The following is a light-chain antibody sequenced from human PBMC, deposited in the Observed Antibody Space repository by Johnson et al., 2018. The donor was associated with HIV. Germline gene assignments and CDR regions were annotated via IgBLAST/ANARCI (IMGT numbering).Light chain of an antibody. CDR3: GTWDSSLSAGV. Sequence: QAVLTQPPSVSAAPGQKVTLSCSGSSSDIGKYSVSWYQQLPGTAPKLLVYDNNKRPSGIPDRFSGAKSRTSATLGITGLQLGDEADYYCGTWDSSLSAGVFGTGTKVTVL. CDR2: DNN. V-gene: IGLV1-51*01. J-gene: IGLJ1*01. CDR1: SSDIGKYS.